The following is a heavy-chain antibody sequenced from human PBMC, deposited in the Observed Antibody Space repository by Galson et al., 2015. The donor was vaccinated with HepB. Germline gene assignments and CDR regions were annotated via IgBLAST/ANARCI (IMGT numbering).Heavy chain of an antibody. V-gene: IGHV3-7*03. CDR2: INEDGSER. CDR3: GRSRTALFY. Sequence: SLRLSCAVSGFTFSSYWMSWVRQTPGKGLEWVVHINEDGSERYYVDSVKGRFTISRDNAKNSLFLQINSLRAEDTAVYYCGRSRTALFYWGQGALVTVAS. CDR1: GFTFSSYW. D-gene: IGHD2-21*02. J-gene: IGHJ4*02.